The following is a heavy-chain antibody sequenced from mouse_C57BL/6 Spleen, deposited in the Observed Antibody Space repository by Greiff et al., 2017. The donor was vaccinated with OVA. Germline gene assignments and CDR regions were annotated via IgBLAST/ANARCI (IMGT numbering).Heavy chain of an antibody. CDR2: ISDGGSYT. D-gene: IGHD1-1*01. Sequence: DVKLVESGGGLVKPGGSLKLSCAASGFTFSSYAMSWVRQTPEKRLEWVATISDGGSYTYYPDNVKGRFTISRDNAKNNLYLQMSHLKSEDTAMYYCAREGFDYGSSYGYFDVWGTGTTVTVSS. CDR1: GFTFSSYA. CDR3: AREGFDYGSSYGYFDV. V-gene: IGHV5-4*01. J-gene: IGHJ1*03.